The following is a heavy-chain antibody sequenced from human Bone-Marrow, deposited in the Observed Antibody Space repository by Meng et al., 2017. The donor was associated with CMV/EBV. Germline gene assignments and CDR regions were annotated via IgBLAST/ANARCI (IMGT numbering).Heavy chain of an antibody. CDR1: GFTISSYS. J-gene: IGHJ6*02. V-gene: IGHV3-21*01. D-gene: IGHD2-2*02. CDR3: ARGYCSSISCYSPAIYYHHYYGMDV. CDR2: ISSSNNYI. Sequence: GGSLRLSCAASGFTISSYSMNWVRQAPGKGLEWVSSISSSNNYIYYADSMKGRFTISRDNAKNSLYLQMNSLRAEDTAVYYCARGYCSSISCYSPAIYYHHYYGMDVWGQGTTVTVSS.